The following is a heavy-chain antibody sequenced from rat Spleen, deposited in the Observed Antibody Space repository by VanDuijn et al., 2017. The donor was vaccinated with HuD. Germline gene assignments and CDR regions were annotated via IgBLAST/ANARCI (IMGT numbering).Heavy chain of an antibody. CDR1: GFNFNDYW. CDR2: ITKDSSTI. CDR3: ARPFSSYGYAPHY. V-gene: IGHV4-2*01. D-gene: IGHD1-7*01. J-gene: IGHJ2*01. Sequence: EVKLVESGGGLVQPGRSLKLSCAASGFNFNDYWMGWVRQAPGKGLEWIGEITKDSSTINFSPSVFKDKFIISRDNAQNTLYLQMSKLGSEDTAIYYCARPFSSYGYAPHYWGQGVMVTVSS.